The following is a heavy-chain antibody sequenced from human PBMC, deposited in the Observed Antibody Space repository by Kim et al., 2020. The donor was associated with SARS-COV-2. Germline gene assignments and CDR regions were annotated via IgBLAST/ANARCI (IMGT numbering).Heavy chain of an antibody. CDR1: GGSFSGYY. V-gene: IGHV4-34*01. CDR3: ARGGRLWFGELLYNP. CDR2: INHSGST. J-gene: IGHJ5*02. D-gene: IGHD3-10*01. Sequence: SETLSLTCAVYGGSFSGYYWSWIRQPPGKGLEWIGEINHSGSTNYNPSLKSRVTISVDTSKNQFSLKLSSVTAADTAVYYCARGGRLWFGELLYNPWGQGTLVTVSS.